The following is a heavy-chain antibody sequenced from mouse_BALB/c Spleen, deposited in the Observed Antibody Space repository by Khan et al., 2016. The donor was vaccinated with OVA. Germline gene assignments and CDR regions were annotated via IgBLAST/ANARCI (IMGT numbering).Heavy chain of an antibody. V-gene: IGHV3-8*02. Sequence: EVQLQESGPSLVKPSQTLSLTCSVTGDSITTGYWNWIRKFPGNKFEYMGYIIYTGYTYYNPSLKSRIFITRHTSNNQYYLQLNSVTDEDTATYYCARSTYRYAFVYWGQGTLVTVSA. CDR1: GDSITTGY. D-gene: IGHD2-14*01. CDR3: ARSTYRYAFVY. CDR2: IIYTGYT. J-gene: IGHJ3*01.